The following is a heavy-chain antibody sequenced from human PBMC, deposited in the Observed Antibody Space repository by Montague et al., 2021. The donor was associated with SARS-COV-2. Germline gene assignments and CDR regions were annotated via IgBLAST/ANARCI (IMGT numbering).Heavy chain of an antibody. CDR3: ARGQVTIFGVLIMLPAAGALDI. CDR2: INHSGST. J-gene: IGHJ3*02. D-gene: IGHD3-3*01. Sequence: SETLSLTCAVYDGSFSGYYWSWTRQPPGKGLEWIGEINHSGSTNYNPSLKSRVTISVDTSKNQFSLKLNSVTAADTAAYYCARGQVTIFGVLIMLPAAGALDIWGQGTMVTVSS. CDR1: DGSFSGYY. V-gene: IGHV4-34*01.